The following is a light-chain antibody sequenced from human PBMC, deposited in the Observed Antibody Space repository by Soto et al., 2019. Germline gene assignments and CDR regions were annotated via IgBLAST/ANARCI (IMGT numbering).Light chain of an antibody. CDR1: QSLAVY. CDR2: DGS. Sequence: DIVLTQTPATLSLSPGDRVTLSCRASQSLAVYLVWYQQKLGQSPRLLIYDGSNRATGIPARCSGSWSGTDFTLPVSSLEPEDCAVYYCAQRSVCRYTFGPGT. V-gene: IGKV3-11*01. J-gene: IGKJ3*01. CDR3: AQRSVCRYT.